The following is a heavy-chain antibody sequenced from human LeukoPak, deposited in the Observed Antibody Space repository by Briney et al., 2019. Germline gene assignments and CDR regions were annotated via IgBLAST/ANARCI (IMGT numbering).Heavy chain of an antibody. CDR2: INHSGST. V-gene: IGHV4-34*01. Sequence: TSETLSLTCTVSGDSMSSYYWSWIRQPPGKGLEWIGEINHSGSTNYNPSLKSRVTISVDTSKNQFSLKLSSVTAADTAVYYCARGPLWFGELSRFQHWGQGTLVTVSS. CDR3: ARGPLWFGELSRFQH. J-gene: IGHJ1*01. D-gene: IGHD3-10*01. CDR1: GDSMSSYY.